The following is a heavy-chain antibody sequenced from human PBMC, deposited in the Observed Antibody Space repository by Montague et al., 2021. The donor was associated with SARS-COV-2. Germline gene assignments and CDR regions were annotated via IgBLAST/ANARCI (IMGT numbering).Heavy chain of an antibody. V-gene: IGHV3-30*18. Sequence: SLRLSCAASGFNFNNFGMHWVRQAPGQGLEWVAVISYEGSIQYYADSVKGRSTISRDWSKSTLYLQMSSLRPEDTAVYYCAKDATIFWFERGRGTFDYWGRGTLVAVSS. D-gene: IGHD3-3*01. CDR2: ISYEGSIQ. CDR3: AKDATIFWFERGRGTFDY. J-gene: IGHJ4*02. CDR1: GFNFNNFG.